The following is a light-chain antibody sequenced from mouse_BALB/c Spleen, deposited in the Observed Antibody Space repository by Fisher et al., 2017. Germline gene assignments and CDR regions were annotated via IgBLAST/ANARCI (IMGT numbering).Light chain of an antibody. V-gene: IGKV4-80*01. CDR3: HQWSSYRT. J-gene: IGKJ1*01. Sequence: IVLTQTPAIMSASLGEEITLTCSASSSVSYMHWYQQKSGTSPKLLIYSTSNLASGVPSRFSGSGSGTFYSLTISSVEAEDAADYHCHQWSSYRTFGGGTKLEIK. CDR2: STS. CDR1: SSVSY.